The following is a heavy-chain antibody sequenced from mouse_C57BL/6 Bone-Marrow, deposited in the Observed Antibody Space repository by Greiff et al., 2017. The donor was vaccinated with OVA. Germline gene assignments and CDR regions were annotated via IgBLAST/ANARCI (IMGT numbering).Heavy chain of an antibody. Sequence: VMLVESGAELVRPGTSVKVSCKASGYAFTNYLIEWVKQRPGQGLEWIGVINPGSGGTNYNEKFKGKATLTADKSSSTAYMQLSSLTSEDSAVYFCARSRSNFLYWYFDVWGTGTTVTVSS. CDR1: GYAFTNYL. J-gene: IGHJ1*03. CDR2: INPGSGGT. CDR3: ARSRSNFLYWYFDV. V-gene: IGHV1-54*01. D-gene: IGHD2-5*01.